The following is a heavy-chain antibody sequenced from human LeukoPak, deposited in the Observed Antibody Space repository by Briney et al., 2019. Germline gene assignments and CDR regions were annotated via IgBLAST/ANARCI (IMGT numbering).Heavy chain of an antibody. J-gene: IGHJ6*03. CDR3: ARGGAGLDCTNGVCYAGGGYYYYYYMDV. CDR1: GFTFSSYS. V-gene: IGHV3-21*04. D-gene: IGHD2-8*01. CDR2: ISSSSSYI. Sequence: GGSLRLSCAASGFTFSSYSMNWVRQAPGKGLEWVSSISSSSSYIYYADSVKGRFTISRDNAKNSLYLQMNSLRAEDTALYYCARGGAGLDCTNGVCYAGGGYYYYYYMDVWGKGTTVTVSS.